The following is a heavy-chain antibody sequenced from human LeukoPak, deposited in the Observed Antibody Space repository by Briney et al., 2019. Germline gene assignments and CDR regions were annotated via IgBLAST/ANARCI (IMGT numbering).Heavy chain of an antibody. CDR2: IYYSGST. CDR1: GGSISSSSYY. Sequence: PSETLPLTCTVSGGSISSSSYYWGWIRQPPGKGLEWIGSIYYSGSTYYNPSLKSRVTISVDTSKNQFSLKLSSVTAADTAVYYCASLGRSDYWGQGTLVTVSS. V-gene: IGHV4-39*01. D-gene: IGHD2-15*01. J-gene: IGHJ4*02. CDR3: ASLGRSDY.